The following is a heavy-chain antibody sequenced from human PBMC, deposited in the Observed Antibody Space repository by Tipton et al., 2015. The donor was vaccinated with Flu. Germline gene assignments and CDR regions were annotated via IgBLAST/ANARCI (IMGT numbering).Heavy chain of an antibody. CDR1: GFNFRSYA. D-gene: IGHD3-16*01. Sequence: SLRLSCVASGFNFRSYAMHWVRQAPGKGLEWVAGISYDSSNKFYTDSVKGRFTISRDNSENSVHLQMNSLRSDDSARYFCARETDGGAIDSWGPGTHVSVS. CDR2: ISYDSSNK. J-gene: IGHJ1*01. CDR3: ARETDGGAIDS. V-gene: IGHV3-30-3*01.